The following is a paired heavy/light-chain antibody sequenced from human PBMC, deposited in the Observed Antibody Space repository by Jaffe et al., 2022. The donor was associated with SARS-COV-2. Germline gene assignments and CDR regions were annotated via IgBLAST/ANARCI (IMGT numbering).Light chain of an antibody. CDR1: SSDVGYYNY. V-gene: IGLV2-14*03. J-gene: IGLJ1*01. CDR3: NSYSRSSPGYV. CDR2: DVS. Sequence: QSALTQPASVSGSPGQSITISCTGTSSDVGYYNYVSWFQQHPGKAPKLMIYDVSNRPSGVSNRFSGSKSGNTASLTISGLQAEDEADYYCNSYSRSSPGYVFGTGTKVTVL.
Heavy chain of an antibody. Sequence: QVQLQESGPGLVEPSGTLSLTCAVSGGSISSSGYWSWVRQLPEKGLEWIGQISLSGSATYNPSLKSRVTISVDKSKNQFSLNLSSVTATDTAIYYCARHFGYSFDYWGQGTLVTVSS. CDR2: ISLSGSA. J-gene: IGHJ4*02. CDR1: GGSISSSGY. CDR3: ARHFGYSFDY. V-gene: IGHV4-4*02. D-gene: IGHD3-16*01.